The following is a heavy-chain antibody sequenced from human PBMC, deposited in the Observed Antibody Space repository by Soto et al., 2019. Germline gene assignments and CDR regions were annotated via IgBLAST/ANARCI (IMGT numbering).Heavy chain of an antibody. V-gene: IGHV3-23*01. CDR3: AKDAVALNGGWDWFDP. CDR1: GFTFSNYA. J-gene: IGHJ5*02. D-gene: IGHD5-12*01. CDR2: IHGSGAGT. Sequence: EVQLLESGGGLVQPGGSLRLSCAASGFTFSNYAMSWVRQAPGKGLEWVSSIHGSGAGTYYADSVKGRFTVSRDDPKETLYLQMGSLTVADPAVYYCAKDAVALNGGWDWFDPWGQAPLVPVAP.